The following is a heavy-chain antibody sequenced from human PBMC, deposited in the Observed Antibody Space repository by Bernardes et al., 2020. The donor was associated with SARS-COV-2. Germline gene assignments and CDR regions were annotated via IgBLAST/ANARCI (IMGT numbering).Heavy chain of an antibody. CDR3: ATDQRYYDILTGRTYYYGMDV. CDR1: GYTLTELS. Sequence: SVKVSCKVSGYTLTELSMHWVRQAPGKGLEWMGGFDPEDGETIYAQKFQGRVTMTDDTSTDTAYMELSSLRSEDTAVYYCATDQRYYDILTGRTYYYGMDVWGQGTTVTVTS. V-gene: IGHV1-24*01. J-gene: IGHJ6*02. D-gene: IGHD3-9*01. CDR2: FDPEDGET.